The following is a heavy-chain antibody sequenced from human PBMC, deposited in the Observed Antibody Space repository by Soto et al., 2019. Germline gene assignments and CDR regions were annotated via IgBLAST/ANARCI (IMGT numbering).Heavy chain of an antibody. CDR1: GFTVSSNY. CDR3: ARDNVATLALDAFEI. D-gene: IGHD5-12*01. J-gene: IGHJ3*02. Sequence: EVQLVESGGGLVQPGGSLRLSCAASGFTVSSNYMSWVRQAPGKGLEWVSVIYSGGNTYYADSVKGRFTISRDNSKNTLYLQMSSLRAEDTAVYYCARDNVATLALDAFEIWGQGTMVTVSS. V-gene: IGHV3-66*01. CDR2: IYSGGNT.